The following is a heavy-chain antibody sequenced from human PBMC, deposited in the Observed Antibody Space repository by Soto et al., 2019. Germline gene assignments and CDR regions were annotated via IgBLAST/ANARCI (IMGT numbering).Heavy chain of an antibody. CDR1: GGSISSYY. V-gene: IGHV4-59*08. CDR2: IYYSGST. D-gene: IGHD6-13*01. Sequence: PSETLSLTCTVSGGSISSYYWSWIRQPPGKGLEWIGYIYYSGSTNYNPSLKSRVTISVDTSKNQFSLKLSSVTAADTAVYYCARRIAAAGLNWFDPWGQGTLVTVS. J-gene: IGHJ5*02. CDR3: ARRIAAAGLNWFDP.